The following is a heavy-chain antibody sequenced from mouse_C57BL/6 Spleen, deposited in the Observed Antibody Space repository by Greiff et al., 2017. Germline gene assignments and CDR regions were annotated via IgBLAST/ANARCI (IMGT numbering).Heavy chain of an antibody. CDR3: ARWGGHYYGSSGGYFDY. J-gene: IGHJ2*01. Sequence: QVQLQQSGAELVKPGASVKMSCKASGYTFTSYWITWVKQRPGQGLEWIGDIYPGSGSTNYNEKFKSKATLTVDTSSSTAYMQLSSLTSEDSAVYYCARWGGHYYGSSGGYFDYWGQGTTLTVSS. D-gene: IGHD1-1*01. CDR2: IYPGSGST. V-gene: IGHV1-55*01. CDR1: GYTFTSYW.